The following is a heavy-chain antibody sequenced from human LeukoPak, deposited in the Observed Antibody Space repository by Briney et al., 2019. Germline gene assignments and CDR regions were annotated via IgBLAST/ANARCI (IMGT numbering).Heavy chain of an antibody. CDR1: GFTFDNYA. J-gene: IGHJ4*02. V-gene: IGHV3-30-3*01. D-gene: IGHD3-3*01. CDR2: ISYDGSNK. CDR3: ARASLRFLEWLSLPYYFDY. Sequence: GGSLRLSCAASGFTFDNYAIHWVRQAPGKGLEWVAVISYDGSNKYYADPVKGRFTISRDNSKNTLYLQMNSLRAEDTAVYYCARASLRFLEWLSLPYYFDYWGQGTLVTVSS.